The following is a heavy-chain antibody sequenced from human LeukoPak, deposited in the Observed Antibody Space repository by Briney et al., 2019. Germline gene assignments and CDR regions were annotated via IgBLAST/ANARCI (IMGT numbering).Heavy chain of an antibody. CDR1: GGTFSSYT. CDR3: ARDRVITMVRGVKSKSFDY. V-gene: IGHV1-69*04. D-gene: IGHD3-10*01. CDR2: IIPIFGIA. Sequence: SVKVSCEASGGTFSSYTISWVRQAPGQGLEWMGRIIPIFGIANYAQKFQGRVTITADKSTSTAYMGRRSLRSEYTAVYYCARDRVITMVRGVKSKSFDYWGQGTLVTVSS. J-gene: IGHJ4*02.